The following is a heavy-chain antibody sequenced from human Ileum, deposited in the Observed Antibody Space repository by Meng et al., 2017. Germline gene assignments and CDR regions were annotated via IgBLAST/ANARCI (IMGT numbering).Heavy chain of an antibody. Sequence: QLRLMQWGAGMVKPSETLSLTCNVYGDSFTDYYWNWIRQPPGKGLEWIGEIHYSGSTNYNPSLESRVTISEDTSQKQFSLRLSSVTAADTAVYYCARRIRGGSYLGWGQGTLVTVSS. CDR3: ARRIRGGSYLG. V-gene: IGHV4-34*01. CDR1: GDSFTDYY. D-gene: IGHD1-26*01. J-gene: IGHJ4*02. CDR2: IHYSGST.